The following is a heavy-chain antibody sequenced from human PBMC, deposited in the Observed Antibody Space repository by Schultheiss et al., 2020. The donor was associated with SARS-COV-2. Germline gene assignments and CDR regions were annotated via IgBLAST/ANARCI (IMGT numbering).Heavy chain of an antibody. Sequence: GGSLRLSCAASGFTFRNYVMSWVRQAPGEGLEWVSSIRAGGGATNYADSVKGRFTISRDNAKNTLYLQMNSLRAEDTAVYYCARGTPYYYYYYMDVWGKGTTVTVSS. CDR3: ARGTPYYYYYYMDV. V-gene: IGHV3-23*01. D-gene: IGHD4-23*01. CDR2: IRAGGGAT. J-gene: IGHJ6*03. CDR1: GFTFRNYV.